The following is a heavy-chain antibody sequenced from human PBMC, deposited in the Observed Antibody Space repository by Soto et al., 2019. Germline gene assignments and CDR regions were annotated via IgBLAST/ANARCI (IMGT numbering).Heavy chain of an antibody. Sequence: PSETLSLTCAVSGGSFSSYYWNWIRQPPGKGLEWLGEISRSGSATYNPSLKGRVTMSVDTFKNQISLNVTCVTAADTAVYYCARGPLMTYYDNSGSRDRGYFDFWGQGTLVTVSS. J-gene: IGHJ4*02. D-gene: IGHD3-10*01. CDR1: GGSFSSYY. V-gene: IGHV4-34*01. CDR3: ARGPLMTYYDNSGSRDRGYFDF. CDR2: ISRSGSA.